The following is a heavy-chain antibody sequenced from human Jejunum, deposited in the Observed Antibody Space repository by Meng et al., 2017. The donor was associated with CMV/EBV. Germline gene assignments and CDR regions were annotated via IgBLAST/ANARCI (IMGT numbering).Heavy chain of an antibody. CDR2: INTSAGNP. J-gene: IGHJ4*02. V-gene: IGHV7-4-1*02. CDR1: GYTFTISA. Sequence: QVQLLQFGVELKKPGASVKVSCKASGYTFTISAMNWVRQAPGQGLERMGWINTSAGNPTYAQGFTGRFVFSLDTSVSTAYLQISSLKAEDTAVYYCARDKIAVAGITGDYWGQGTLVTVSS. D-gene: IGHD6-19*01. CDR3: ARDKIAVAGITGDY.